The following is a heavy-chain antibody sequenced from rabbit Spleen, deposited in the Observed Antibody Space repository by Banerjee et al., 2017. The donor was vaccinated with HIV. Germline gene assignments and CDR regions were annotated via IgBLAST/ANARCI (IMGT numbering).Heavy chain of an antibody. V-gene: IGHV1S40*01. D-gene: IGHD1-1*01. CDR2: IYAGSIDST. CDR1: GFSFSSSYY. CDR3: ARDTSSSFSSYGMDL. Sequence: QSLEESGGDLVKPGASLTLTCTASGFSFSSSYYMCWVRQAPGKGLEWIACIYAGSIDSTYYASWAKGRFTISKTSSTTVTLQMTRLTAADTATYFCARDTSSSFSSYGMDLWGPGTLVTVS. J-gene: IGHJ6*01.